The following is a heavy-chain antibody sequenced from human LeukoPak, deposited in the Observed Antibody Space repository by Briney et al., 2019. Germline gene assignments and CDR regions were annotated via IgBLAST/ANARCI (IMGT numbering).Heavy chain of an antibody. CDR3: ARGHRIAVAASHLPDYGMDV. V-gene: IGHV3-33*01. D-gene: IGHD6-19*01. CDR2: IWYDGSNK. Sequence: GRSLRLSCAASGFTFSSYGMHWVRQAPGKGLEWVAVIWYDGSNKYYADSVKGRFTISRANSKNTLYLQMNSLRAEDTAVYYCARGHRIAVAASHLPDYGMDVWGQGTTVTVSS. J-gene: IGHJ6*02. CDR1: GFTFSSYG.